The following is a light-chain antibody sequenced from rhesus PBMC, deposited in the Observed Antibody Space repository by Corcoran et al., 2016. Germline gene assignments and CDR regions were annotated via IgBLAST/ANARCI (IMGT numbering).Light chain of an antibody. CDR3: MEDTQLPYG. CDR1: QSLLHSNGYTY. Sequence: DIVMTQTPLSLPVTPGEPASISCRSSQSLLHSNGYTYLYWYLQQPGQSPQLLVYFASYRASVVPDRLSGSWAGTDFTLGISRVEAEDIGVYCCMEDTQLPYGFGQRTKV. V-gene: IGKV2-91*01. CDR2: FAS. J-gene: IGKJ2*01.